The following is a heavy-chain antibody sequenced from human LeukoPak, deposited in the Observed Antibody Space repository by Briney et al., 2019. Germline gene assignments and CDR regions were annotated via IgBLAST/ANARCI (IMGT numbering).Heavy chain of an antibody. CDR3: ARGGVGATTYVWFDP. Sequence: GASVKVSCKASGYTFTNYYIHWVRQAPGQGLECMGIINPSGGSTSYAQQFQGRVNTTRDMSTSTVYMELSSLRSEDTAVYYCARGGVGATTYVWFDPWGQGTLVTVSS. V-gene: IGHV1-46*01. CDR1: GYTFTNYY. CDR2: INPSGGST. D-gene: IGHD1-26*01. J-gene: IGHJ5*02.